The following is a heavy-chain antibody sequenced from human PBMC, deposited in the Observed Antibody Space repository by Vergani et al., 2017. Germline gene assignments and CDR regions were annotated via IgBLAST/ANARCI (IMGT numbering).Heavy chain of an antibody. Sequence: EVQLLESGGGLVQPGGSLRLSCAASGFTFSSYTMTWVRQAPGKGLEWVSAISGSGGSTYYADSVKGRFTISRDNSKNTLYLQMNSLRAEDTAIFYCANSIRILVQAAYLGYWAQGTLFIVSS. D-gene: IGHD2-2*01. CDR1: GFTFSSYT. V-gene: IGHV3-23*01. CDR3: ANSIRILVQAAYLGY. J-gene: IGHJ4*02. CDR2: ISGSGGST.